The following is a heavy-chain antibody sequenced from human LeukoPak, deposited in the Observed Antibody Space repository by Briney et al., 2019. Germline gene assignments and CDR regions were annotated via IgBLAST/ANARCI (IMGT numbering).Heavy chain of an antibody. CDR1: GFTFNNYA. V-gene: IGHV3-23*01. D-gene: IGHD4-17*01. CDR2: ISGGGETT. CDR3: ARDYADYVGYFFFDY. J-gene: IGHJ4*02. Sequence: GGSLRLSCAASGFTFNNYAMNWVRQAPGKGLEWVSSISGGGETTYYADSAKGRFTISRDNSQNTLYLQMDSLRAEDTAVYYCARDYADYVGYFFFDYWGQGTLVTVSS.